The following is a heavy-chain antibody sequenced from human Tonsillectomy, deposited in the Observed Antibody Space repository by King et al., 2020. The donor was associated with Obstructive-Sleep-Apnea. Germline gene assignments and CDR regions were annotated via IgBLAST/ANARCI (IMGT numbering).Heavy chain of an antibody. CDR2: ISSSSSYT. V-gene: IGHV3-11*06. CDR1: GFTFSDYY. Sequence: QVQLVESGGGLVKPGGSLRLSCADSGFTFSDYYMSWIRQAPGKGLEWVSYISSSSSYTNYADSVKGRFTISRDNAKNSLYLQMNSLRAEDTAVYYCAREGPYSTGWSLFDHWGQGTLVTVSS. CDR3: AREGPYSTGWSLFDH. D-gene: IGHD6-19*01. J-gene: IGHJ4*02.